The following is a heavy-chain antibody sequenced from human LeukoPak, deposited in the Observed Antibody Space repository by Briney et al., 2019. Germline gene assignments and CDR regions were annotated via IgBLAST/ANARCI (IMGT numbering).Heavy chain of an antibody. D-gene: IGHD6-13*01. V-gene: IGHV3-30*04. CDR3: ARGEYSSSWYGRDNWFDP. J-gene: IGHJ5*02. CDR2: ISYDGRNK. CDR1: GFTFSSYA. Sequence: GGSLRLSCAASGFTFSSYAMHWVRQAPGKGLEWVAVISYDGRNKYYADSVKGRFTISRDNSKNTLYLQMNSLRAEDTAVYYCARGEYSSSWYGRDNWFDPWGQGTLVTVSS.